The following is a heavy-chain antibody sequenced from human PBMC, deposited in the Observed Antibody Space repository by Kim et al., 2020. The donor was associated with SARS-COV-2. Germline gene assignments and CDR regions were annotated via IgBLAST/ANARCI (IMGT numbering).Heavy chain of an antibody. J-gene: IGHJ3*02. CDR3: ASYIVVVPAAIQGGAFDI. Sequence: TSRVTISVDTSKNQFSLKLSSVTAADTAVYYCASYIVVVPAAIQGGAFDIWGQGTMVTVSS. D-gene: IGHD2-2*01. V-gene: IGHV4-59*01.